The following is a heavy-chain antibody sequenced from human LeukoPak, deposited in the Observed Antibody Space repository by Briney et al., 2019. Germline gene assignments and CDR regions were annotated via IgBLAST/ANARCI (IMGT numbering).Heavy chain of an antibody. J-gene: IGHJ5*02. CDR2: ISSSGSTI. D-gene: IGHD3-10*01. CDR1: GFTFSSYE. CDR3: ASRGHLWFGEP. Sequence: GGSLRLSCAASGFTFSSYEMNWVRQAPGKGLEWVSYISSSGSTIYYADSVKGRFTISRDNAKNSLYLQMNSLRAEDTAVYYCASRGHLWFGEPWGQGTLVTVSS. V-gene: IGHV3-48*03.